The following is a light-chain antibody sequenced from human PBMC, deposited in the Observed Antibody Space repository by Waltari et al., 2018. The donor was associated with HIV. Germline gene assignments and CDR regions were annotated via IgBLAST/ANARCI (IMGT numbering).Light chain of an antibody. J-gene: IGKJ2*01. CDR3: QQYYTTPYT. CDR1: QAISNS. Sequence: DIQMTQSPSSLSASVGDRVTITCRASQAISNSLAWYQQKPGKAPNLLLSAASRLETGVSPTFSGRRSGADFTLTINNLQPEDFATYYCQQYYTTPYTFGQGTKLEMK. CDR2: AAS. V-gene: IGKV1-NL1*01.